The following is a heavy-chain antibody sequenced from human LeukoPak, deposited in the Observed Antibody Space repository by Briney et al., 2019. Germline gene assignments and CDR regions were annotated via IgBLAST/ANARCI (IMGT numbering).Heavy chain of an antibody. J-gene: IGHJ4*02. D-gene: IGHD3-10*01. CDR2: IRSDGSNK. Sequence: PGGSLRLSCAASGFTFSTYGMHWVRQAPGKGLEWVAFIRSDGSNKYYADSMKGRFTISRDNSKNTLYLQMNSLRAEVTAVYYCAKETRFGNFDWGQGTLVTVSS. CDR3: AKETRFGNFD. V-gene: IGHV3-30*02. CDR1: GFTFSTYG.